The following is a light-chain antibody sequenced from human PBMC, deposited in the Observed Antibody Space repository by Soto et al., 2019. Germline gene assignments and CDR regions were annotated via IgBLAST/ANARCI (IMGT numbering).Light chain of an antibody. Sequence: DIHMDQSPSPLPSSLPERLTITCRASQSISSWLAWYQQKPGKAPKLLIYDASNLEAGVPSRFRGSGSGTDFTFTISRLQPEDIATYYCQQYENLPTFGQGTRLENK. V-gene: IGKV1-33*01. CDR2: DAS. CDR3: QQYENLPT. J-gene: IGKJ5*01. CDR1: QSISSW.